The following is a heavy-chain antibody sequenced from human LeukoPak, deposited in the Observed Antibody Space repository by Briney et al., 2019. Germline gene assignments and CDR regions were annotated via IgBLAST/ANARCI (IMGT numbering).Heavy chain of an antibody. CDR2: IIPIFGTA. CDR3: ARMVSSAYCGGDCYGYYMDV. J-gene: IGHJ6*03. Sequence: ASVKVSCKASGGTFSSYAISWVRQAPGQGLEWMGGIIPIFGTANYAQKFQGRVTITADKSTSTAYMELSSLRSEDTAVYYCARMVSSAYCGGDCYGYYMDVWGKGTTVTVSS. D-gene: IGHD2-21*01. V-gene: IGHV1-69*06. CDR1: GGTFSSYA.